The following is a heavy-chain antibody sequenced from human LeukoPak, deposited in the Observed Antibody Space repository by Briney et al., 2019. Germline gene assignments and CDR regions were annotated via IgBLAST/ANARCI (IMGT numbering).Heavy chain of an antibody. D-gene: IGHD5-12*01. CDR2: INPSGGST. CDR3: ARDPRGYSGYDNYYFDY. J-gene: IGHJ4*02. V-gene: IGHV1-46*01. CDR1: GYTFTSYD. Sequence: ASVKVSCKASGYTFTSYDINWVRQAPGQGLEWMGIINPSGGSTSYAQKFQGRVTMTRDMSTSTVYMELSSLRSEDTAVYYCARDPRGYSGYDNYYFDYWGQGTLVTVSS.